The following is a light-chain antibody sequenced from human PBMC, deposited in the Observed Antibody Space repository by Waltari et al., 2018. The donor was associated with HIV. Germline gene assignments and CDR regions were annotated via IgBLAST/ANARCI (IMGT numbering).Light chain of an antibody. J-gene: IGKJ3*01. Sequence: DIVMTQSPDSLAVSLGQRATIHCTSSQSVLFSSNNKNYLAWYQQKPGQPPKLLVYWASTRQSGVPDRFSGSGSGTDFTLTISSLQAEDVAVYYCQQYYSTPLFAFGPGTRVEIK. V-gene: IGKV4-1*01. CDR2: WAS. CDR1: QSVLFSSNNKNY. CDR3: QQYYSTPLFA.